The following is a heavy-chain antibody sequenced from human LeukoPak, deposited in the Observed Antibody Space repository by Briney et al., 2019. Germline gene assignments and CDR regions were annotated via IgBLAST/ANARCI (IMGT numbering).Heavy chain of an antibody. CDR1: GGSISSGGYS. V-gene: IGHV4-30-2*01. CDR2: IYHSGST. Sequence: SQTLSLTCAVSGGSISSGGYSWSWIRQPPGKGLEWIGYIYHSGSTYYNPSLKSRVTLSVDRSKNQFSLKLSSVTAADTAVYYCAREGDGPQFDPWGQGTLVTVSS. CDR3: AREGDGPQFDP. J-gene: IGHJ5*02. D-gene: IGHD5-24*01.